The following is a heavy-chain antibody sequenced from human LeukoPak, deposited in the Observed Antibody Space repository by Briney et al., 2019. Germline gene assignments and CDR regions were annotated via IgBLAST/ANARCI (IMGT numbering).Heavy chain of an antibody. CDR1: GTSISRHY. CDR2: ISTTGST. D-gene: IGHD3-10*01. V-gene: IGHV4-4*09. Sequence: PSETLSLTCTVSGTSISRHYWSWLRQSAGLGLEWLAYISTTGSTTYNPSLEGRVTMSEDTSQNQLSLTLSSVTAADTAVYFCARQDGLWVGDLGGWFDFWGQGIQVTVSS. J-gene: IGHJ5*01. CDR3: ARQDGLWVGDLGGWFDF.